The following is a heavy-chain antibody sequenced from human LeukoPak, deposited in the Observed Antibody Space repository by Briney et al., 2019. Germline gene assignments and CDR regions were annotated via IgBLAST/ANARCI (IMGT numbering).Heavy chain of an antibody. J-gene: IGHJ4*02. D-gene: IGHD3-3*01. CDR2: ITPGGSNM. CDR1: GFTFSTSN. Sequence: GGPLRLFCAASGFTFSTSNMNWVRQTPEKGLEWVSTITPGGSNMYYHDSVKGRFTISRDNAKNLLFLQMNSLRAEDTAVYYCASWSGSSVLDYWGQGTLVTVSS. V-gene: IGHV3-21*01. CDR3: ASWSGSSVLDY.